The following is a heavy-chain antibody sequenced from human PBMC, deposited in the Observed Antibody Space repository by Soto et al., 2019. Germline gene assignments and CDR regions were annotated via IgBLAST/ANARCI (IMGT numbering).Heavy chain of an antibody. D-gene: IGHD2-8*01. Sequence: ASVKVSCKASGFSFTDYHIHWVRQAPGQGLEWLGRINPKSGGTSTAQKFQGWVTMTTDTSISTASMELTRLTSDDTAIYYCARGDSTDCSNGVCSFFYNHDMDVWGQGTTVTV. J-gene: IGHJ6*02. CDR2: INPKSGGT. CDR1: GFSFTDYH. CDR3: ARGDSTDCSNGVCSFFYNHDMDV. V-gene: IGHV1-2*04.